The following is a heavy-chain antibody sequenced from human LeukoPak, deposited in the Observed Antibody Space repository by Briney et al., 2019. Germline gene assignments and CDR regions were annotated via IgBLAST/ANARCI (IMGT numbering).Heavy chain of an antibody. V-gene: IGHV1-46*01. D-gene: IGHD3-22*01. CDR1: GYTFTSYQ. Sequence: ASVKVSCKPSGYTFTSYQMSWVRQAPGQGLEWIGVIIPSGGSTSYAQKFQGRVTMTRDTSTSTVYMELSGLRSEDTGVYYCARVGGDGSGYYYSDYWGQGTLVTVSS. CDR3: ARVGGDGSGYYYSDY. J-gene: IGHJ4*02. CDR2: IIPSGGST.